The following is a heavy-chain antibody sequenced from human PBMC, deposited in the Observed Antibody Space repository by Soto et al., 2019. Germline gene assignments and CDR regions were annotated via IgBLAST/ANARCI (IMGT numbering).Heavy chain of an antibody. CDR2: IYYSGST. V-gene: IGHV4-59*12. Sequence: SEPLSLTCTVADGSISSYYGSWIRQPPGKGLEWIGYIYYSGSTNYNPSLKSRVTISVDTSKNQFSLKLSSVTAADMAVYYCAREGSYSAYNFAHGIQLWSFDFWGQGALVTVSS. J-gene: IGHJ4*02. D-gene: IGHD5-12*01. CDR3: AREGSYSAYNFAHGIQLWSFDF. CDR1: DGSISSYY.